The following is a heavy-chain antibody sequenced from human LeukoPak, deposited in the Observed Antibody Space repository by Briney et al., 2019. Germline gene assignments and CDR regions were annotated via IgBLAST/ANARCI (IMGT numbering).Heavy chain of an antibody. Sequence: ASVKVSCKASGYTFTGYYMRWVRQAPGQGLEWMGWINPNSGGTNHAQKFQGRVTMTRDTSISTAYMELSRLRSDDTAVYYCARELEGYCSGGSCYDPDAFDIWGQGTMVTVSS. CDR3: ARELEGYCSGGSCYDPDAFDI. V-gene: IGHV1-2*02. J-gene: IGHJ3*02. CDR2: INPNSGGT. CDR1: GYTFTGYY. D-gene: IGHD2-15*01.